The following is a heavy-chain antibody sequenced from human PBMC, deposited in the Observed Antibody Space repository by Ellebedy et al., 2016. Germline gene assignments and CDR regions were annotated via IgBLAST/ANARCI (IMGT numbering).Heavy chain of an antibody. CDR3: ARERGYIAMVNYYYYGMDV. CDR2: ISSSSSYT. D-gene: IGHD5-18*01. J-gene: IGHJ6*02. V-gene: IGHV3-11*06. Sequence: GESLKISXAASGFTFSDYYMSWIRQAPGKGLEWVSYISSSSSYTNYADSVKGRFIISRDNAKNSLYLQMNSLRAEDTAVYNCARERGYIAMVNYYYYGMDVWGQGTTVTVSS. CDR1: GFTFSDYY.